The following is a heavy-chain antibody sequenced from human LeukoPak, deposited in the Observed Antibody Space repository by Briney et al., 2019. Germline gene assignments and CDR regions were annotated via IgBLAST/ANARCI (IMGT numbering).Heavy chain of an antibody. CDR2: IYYSGST. D-gene: IGHD3-9*01. Sequence: PSETLSLTCTVSGGSISSYYWSWIRQPPGKGLEWIGYIYYSGSTNYNPSLKSRVTISVDTSKNQFSLKLSSVTAADTAVYYCARSYYDILTGYIKTVGYMDVWGKGTTVIVSS. CDR3: ARSYYDILTGYIKTVGYMDV. CDR1: GGSISSYY. J-gene: IGHJ6*03. V-gene: IGHV4-59*01.